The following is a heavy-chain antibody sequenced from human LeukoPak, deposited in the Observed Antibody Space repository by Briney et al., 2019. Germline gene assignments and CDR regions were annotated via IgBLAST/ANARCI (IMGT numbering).Heavy chain of an antibody. V-gene: IGHV3-23*01. J-gene: IGHJ6*02. Sequence: GGSLRLSCAASGFTFSSYAINWVRQAPGKGLDWVSTISGSGGSKHYADSVEGRFTISRDNSKNTVYLQMNSLRAEDTAIYYCAKLTSASGAYGMDVWGQGTTVTVSS. CDR3: AKLTSASGAYGMDV. D-gene: IGHD3-10*01. CDR1: GFTFSSYA. CDR2: ISGSGGSK.